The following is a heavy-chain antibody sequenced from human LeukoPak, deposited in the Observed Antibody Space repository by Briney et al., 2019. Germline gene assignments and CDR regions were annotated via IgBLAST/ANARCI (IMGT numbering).Heavy chain of an antibody. Sequence: PGGSLRLSCAASGFILNKYDMHWVRQAPGKGLEWVAVIRHDGDNRNYGDSVRGRFTISRDNSRNTVDLQMNSLRVDDTAVYYCAREQDYGDYRTADYWGQGTLVSVSA. CDR3: AREQDYGDYRTADY. J-gene: IGHJ4*02. D-gene: IGHD4-17*01. V-gene: IGHV3-33*01. CDR1: GFILNKYD. CDR2: IRHDGDNR.